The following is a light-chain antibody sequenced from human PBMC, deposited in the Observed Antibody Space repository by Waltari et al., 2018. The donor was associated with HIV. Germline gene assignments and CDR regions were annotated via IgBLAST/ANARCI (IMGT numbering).Light chain of an antibody. V-gene: IGKV3-15*01. CDR1: QSVNTL. CDR3: QQYNNWPIT. Sequence: EVVLTQSPATLSVSAGERATLSCRGSQSVNTLLAWYQQKPGQPPRLLIYGASTRAADIPARVRGSGSGTEFTLAISSLQSEDSAVYYCQQYNNWPITFGQGTRLEIE. CDR2: GAS. J-gene: IGKJ5*01.